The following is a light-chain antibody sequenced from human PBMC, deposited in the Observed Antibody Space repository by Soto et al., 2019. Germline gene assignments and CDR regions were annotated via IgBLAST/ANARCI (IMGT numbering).Light chain of an antibody. CDR3: LQDYTSPLT. CDR2: SAS. V-gene: IGKV1-6*01. Sequence: AIQMTQSPSSLSASVGDGVTITCRASQGIRNDLGWYQQKPGKAPNLLIYSASSLQSGVPSRFSGSGSGTDFTLTISSLQPEDFATYFCLQDYTSPLTFGQGTKVEIK. CDR1: QGIRND. J-gene: IGKJ1*01.